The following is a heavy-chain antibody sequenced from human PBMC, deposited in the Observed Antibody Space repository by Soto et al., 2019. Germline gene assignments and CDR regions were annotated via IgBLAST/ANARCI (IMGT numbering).Heavy chain of an antibody. CDR3: AKGQEYLGNRPMDV. CDR1: GFTFSIYG. Sequence: EVQLLESGGGLVQPGGSLRLSCAASGFTFSIYGMSWVRQGPGKGLEWVSAIGGNGGSTSYADSAKGRFTISRDDSKNPLSLRMNSLRVEDTAVYYCAKGQEYLGNRPMDVWGQGTTVTVSS. CDR2: IGGNGGST. J-gene: IGHJ6*02. V-gene: IGHV3-23*01. D-gene: IGHD7-27*01.